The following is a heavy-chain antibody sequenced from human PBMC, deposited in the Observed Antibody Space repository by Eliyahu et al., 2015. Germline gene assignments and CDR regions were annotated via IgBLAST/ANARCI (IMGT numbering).Heavy chain of an antibody. CDR1: GYTFTDFY. V-gene: IGHV1-2*02. Sequence: QVQLVQSGAEVKKPGASVKVSCKASGYTFTDFYIHWVRQAPGQGLEWMGWINPNSGDTEYERKFQGRVTMTRDTSTKIAYMELSSLTSDDTAVYFCARDGLWSNNWFDPWGQGTLVTVSS. CDR2: INPNSGDT. J-gene: IGHJ5*02. CDR3: ARDGLWSNNWFDP. D-gene: IGHD3-3*01.